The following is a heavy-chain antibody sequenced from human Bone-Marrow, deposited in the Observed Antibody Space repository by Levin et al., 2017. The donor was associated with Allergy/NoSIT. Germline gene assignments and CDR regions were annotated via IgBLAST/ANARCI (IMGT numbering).Heavy chain of an antibody. D-gene: IGHD2-2*01. CDR2: LTSGNT. V-gene: IGHV3-23*01. J-gene: IGHJ4*02. CDR1: GFTFNNYA. CDR3: SSDCSITSCLGGVLDS. Sequence: GESLKISCAASGFTFNNYAMSWVRQAPGKGLEWVSTLTSGNTYYADSVRGRFTISRDNSKNTLFLQMNSLSADDTAVYYCSSDCSITSCLGGVLDSWGQGTPVTVSS.